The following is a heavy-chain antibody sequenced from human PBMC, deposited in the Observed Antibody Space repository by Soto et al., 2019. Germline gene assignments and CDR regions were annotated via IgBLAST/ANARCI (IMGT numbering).Heavy chain of an antibody. CDR2: IYSGGST. V-gene: IGHV3-66*01. CDR3: AWGLWEYDAFDI. J-gene: IGHJ3*02. CDR1: GLTVSSNY. D-gene: IGHD3-16*01. Sequence: PGGSLRLSCAASGLTVSSNYMSWVRQAPGKGLEWVSVIYSGGSTYYAASVTGRFTISRDNSKNTLYLQMNSLRAEDTAVYYCAWGLWEYDAFDIWGQGTMVTVSS.